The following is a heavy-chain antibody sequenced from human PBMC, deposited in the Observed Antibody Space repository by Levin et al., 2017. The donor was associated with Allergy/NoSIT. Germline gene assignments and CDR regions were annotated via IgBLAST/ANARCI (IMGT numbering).Heavy chain of an antibody. Sequence: AASVKVSCKASGYSFTGHYLHWVRQAPGRGLEWVGWINPKTGGTNYAQKFQGRVRMTRDTTVTTAYLEPTNLRFDDTAVYYCARDLGVTLDFLDYWGQGTRVTVSS. D-gene: IGHD3-16*01. CDR2: INPKTGGT. V-gene: IGHV1-2*02. CDR1: GYSFTGHY. CDR3: ARDLGVTLDFLDY. J-gene: IGHJ4*02.